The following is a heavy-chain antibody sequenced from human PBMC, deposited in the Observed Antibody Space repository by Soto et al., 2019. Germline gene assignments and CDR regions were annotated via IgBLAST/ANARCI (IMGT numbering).Heavy chain of an antibody. CDR3: ASLTGVVVPAALNYRMDV. Sequence: GVSLRSSWQRAGYSFTSYYINWVRPMPGKGLEWMGRIDPSDSYTNYSPSFQGHVTISADKSISTAYLQWSSLKASDTAMYYCASLTGVVVPAALNYRMDVWGQGPT. V-gene: IGHV5-10-1*01. J-gene: IGHJ6*02. D-gene: IGHD2-2*01. CDR2: IDPSDSYT. CDR1: GYSFTSYY.